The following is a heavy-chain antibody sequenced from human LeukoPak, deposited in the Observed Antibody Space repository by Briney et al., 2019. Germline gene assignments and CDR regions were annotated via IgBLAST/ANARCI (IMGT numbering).Heavy chain of an antibody. CDR3: AKEGCSSTSCYLSEFDY. Sequence: GGSLRLSCAASGFTFSNYWMHWVRQAPGKGLEWVSAISGSGGSTYYADSVKGRFTISRDNSKNTLYLQMNSLRAEDTAVYYCAKEGCSSTSCYLSEFDYWGQGTLVTVSS. V-gene: IGHV3-23*01. D-gene: IGHD2-2*01. J-gene: IGHJ4*02. CDR2: ISGSGGST. CDR1: GFTFSNYW.